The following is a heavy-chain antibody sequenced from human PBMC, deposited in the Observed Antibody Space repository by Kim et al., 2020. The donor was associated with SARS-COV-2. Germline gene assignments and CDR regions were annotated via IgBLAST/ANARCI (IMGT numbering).Heavy chain of an antibody. V-gene: IGHV3-21*01. D-gene: IGHD3-3*01. Sequence: GGSLRLSCAASGFTFSSYSMNWVRQAPGKGLEWVSSISSSSSYIYYADSVKGRFTISRDNAKNSLYLQMNSLRAEDTAVYYCARVRGIHLEWSNGSRQWGQGTLVTVSS. CDR2: ISSSSSYI. CDR3: ARVRGIHLEWSNGSRQ. CDR1: GFTFSSYS. J-gene: IGHJ4*02.